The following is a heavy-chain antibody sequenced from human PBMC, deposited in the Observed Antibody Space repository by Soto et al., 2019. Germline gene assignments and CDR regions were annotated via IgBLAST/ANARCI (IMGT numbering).Heavy chain of an antibody. Sequence: QVQLVESGGGVVQPGGSLRLSCAASGFTFSNFVMHWVRQAPGKGLEWVAATSYDGKNKDHADSVKGRFTISRDNSKNTLYLQMNSLRHEDTAVYVCARARAIAATGSFYYWGQGPLVTVSS. CDR1: GFTFSNFV. D-gene: IGHD6-13*01. CDR3: ARARAIAATGSFYY. J-gene: IGHJ4*02. CDR2: TSYDGKNK. V-gene: IGHV3-30*04.